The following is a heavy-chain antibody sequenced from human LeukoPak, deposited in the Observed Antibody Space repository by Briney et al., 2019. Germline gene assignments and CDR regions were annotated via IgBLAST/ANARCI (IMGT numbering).Heavy chain of an antibody. D-gene: IGHD6-19*01. CDR1: GGSINSNSYY. Sequence: SETLSLTCTVSGGSINSNSYYWGWIRQPPGKGLEWIASIYYSGGTYYNPSLKSRVTISVDTSKNQFSLKLSSVTAADTAVYYCARQVIYSSGWYPSLDYWGQGTLVTVSS. CDR2: IYYSGGT. J-gene: IGHJ4*02. CDR3: ARQVIYSSGWYPSLDY. V-gene: IGHV4-39*01.